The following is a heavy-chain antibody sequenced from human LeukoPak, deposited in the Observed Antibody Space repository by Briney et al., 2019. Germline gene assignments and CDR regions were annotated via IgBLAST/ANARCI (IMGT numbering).Heavy chain of an antibody. Sequence: GGSLRLSCAASGFTFSTYEMNGVRQAPGKGLEWVSYISGSGSTIYYADSVKGRFTISRDNANNSLYLQMNSLRAEDTAVYYCVRSRWLQLGYFDCWGQGILVTVSS. CDR3: VRSRWLQLGYFDC. V-gene: IGHV3-48*03. CDR2: ISGSGSTI. J-gene: IGHJ4*02. CDR1: GFTFSTYE. D-gene: IGHD5-24*01.